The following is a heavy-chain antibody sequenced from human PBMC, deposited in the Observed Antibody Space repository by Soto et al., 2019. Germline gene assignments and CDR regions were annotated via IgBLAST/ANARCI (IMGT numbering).Heavy chain of an antibody. Sequence: ASVKVSCKASGYTFTGYYMHWVRQPPGQGLEWMVWINPNSGGTNYAQKFQGRVTMARDTSISTAYMELSRLRSDDTAVYYCARGAYYYDSSGTFDYWGQGTLVTVSS. J-gene: IGHJ4*02. CDR2: INPNSGGT. D-gene: IGHD3-22*01. CDR3: ARGAYYYDSSGTFDY. CDR1: GYTFTGYY. V-gene: IGHV1-2*02.